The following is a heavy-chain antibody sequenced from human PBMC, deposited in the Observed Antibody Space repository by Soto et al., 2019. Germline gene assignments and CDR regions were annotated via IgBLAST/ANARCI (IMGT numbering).Heavy chain of an antibody. Sequence: EVQLVESGGGLVQPGGSLRLTCAASGFTFSRYWMSWVRQAPGKGLEWVANIKQDGNEKYYVDSVKGRFTISRDNVKNSLYLQMNSLRAEDTAVYYCARHGGYYFDYWGQGTLVTVSS. J-gene: IGHJ4*02. D-gene: IGHD4-17*01. CDR2: IKQDGNEK. CDR3: ARHGGYYFDY. V-gene: IGHV3-7*04. CDR1: GFTFSRYW.